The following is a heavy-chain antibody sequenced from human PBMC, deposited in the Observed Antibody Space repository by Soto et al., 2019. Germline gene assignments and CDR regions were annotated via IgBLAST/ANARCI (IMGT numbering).Heavy chain of an antibody. Sequence: ASVKVSCKASGGTFSSYAISWVRQAPGQGLEWMGGIIPIFGTANYAQKFQGRVTITADESTSTAYMELSSLRSEDTAVYYCARGAAGQQLVKYGVDYWGQGTLVTVSS. CDR2: IIPIFGTA. V-gene: IGHV1-69*13. D-gene: IGHD6-13*01. CDR1: GGTFSSYA. CDR3: ARGAAGQQLVKYGVDY. J-gene: IGHJ4*02.